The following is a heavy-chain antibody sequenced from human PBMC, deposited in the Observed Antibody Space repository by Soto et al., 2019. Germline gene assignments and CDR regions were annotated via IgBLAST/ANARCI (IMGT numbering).Heavy chain of an antibody. D-gene: IGHD3-10*01. V-gene: IGHV1-18*01. J-gene: IGHJ6*02. CDR3: ARGYYYGSGRPTPGGMDV. Sequence: QVHLVQSGAEVKKPGASVKVSCKASGYTFTNYDINWVRQAPGQGLEWMGWISTYTGNTNYAQKLQGRVTMTTDTPTSTAYMALRSLRSDNTAVYYCARGYYYGSGRPTPGGMDVWGQGTTVTVSS. CDR2: ISTYTGNT. CDR1: GYTFTNYD.